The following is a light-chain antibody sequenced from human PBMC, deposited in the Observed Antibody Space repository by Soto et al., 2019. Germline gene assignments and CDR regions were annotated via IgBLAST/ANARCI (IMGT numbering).Light chain of an antibody. CDR2: YFS. J-gene: IGLJ1*01. V-gene: IGLV2-14*03. Sequence: QSALTQPASVSGSPGQSITISCTGTTFKNVSCYQQYPDKPPKRSIFYFSNRPSGFSHRFSGSESAYTASLTISGLRADDEADYYCSSYSISSSTYVFGTGTKVTVL. CDR3: SSYSISSSTYV. CDR1: TFKN.